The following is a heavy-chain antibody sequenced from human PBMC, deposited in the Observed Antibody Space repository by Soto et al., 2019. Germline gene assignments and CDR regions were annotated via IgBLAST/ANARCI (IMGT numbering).Heavy chain of an antibody. CDR1: GFTFSSYA. J-gene: IGHJ6*02. CDR2: TSDSGTLT. CDR3: ARYIPGVRYYGMDV. V-gene: IGHV3-23*01. Sequence: EVQLLESGGGLVQPGGSLRLSCAASGFTFSSYAMKWVRQAPGKGLEWVSLTSDSGTLTYYADSVKGRFTISRDNSGNTLFLQMYSLRAEDTAVYYCARYIPGVRYYGMDVWGQGTTVTVSS. D-gene: IGHD2-2*01.